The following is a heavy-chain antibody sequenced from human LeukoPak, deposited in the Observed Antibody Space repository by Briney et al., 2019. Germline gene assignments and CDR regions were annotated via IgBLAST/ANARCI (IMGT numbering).Heavy chain of an antibody. D-gene: IGHD6-13*01. V-gene: IGHV4-59*08. CDR1: GGSMRTYY. Sequence: SETLSLTCTVSGGSMRTYYWSWIRQPPGKRLEWIGYIDYSGSTYSNPSLKSRVNISVDTSKNHFSLELSSVTAADTAVYYCARQGSSSWLYYFDYGGRGTLVTVSA. CDR2: IDYSGST. CDR3: ARQGSSSWLYYFDY. J-gene: IGHJ4*02.